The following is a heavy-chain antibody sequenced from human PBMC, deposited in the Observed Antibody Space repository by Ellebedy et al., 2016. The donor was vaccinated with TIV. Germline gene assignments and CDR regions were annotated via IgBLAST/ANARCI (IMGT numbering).Heavy chain of an antibody. Sequence: MPSETLSLTCAFYGGSFSGYYWSWIRQTPGKGLEWIGDINHHGSTNYNPSLKSRVIISVDTSKNQFSLKLSSVTAADTAVYYCARLLITMVYGMDVWGQGTTVTVSS. D-gene: IGHD3-10*01. CDR3: ARLLITMVYGMDV. CDR2: INHHGST. CDR1: GGSFSGYY. J-gene: IGHJ6*02. V-gene: IGHV4-34*01.